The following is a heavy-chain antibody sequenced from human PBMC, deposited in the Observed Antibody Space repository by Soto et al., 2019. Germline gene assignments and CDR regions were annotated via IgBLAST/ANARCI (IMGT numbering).Heavy chain of an antibody. Sequence: QVQLQQWGPGLLKPSETLSLTCAVYGGSLSGYYWSWIRQPPGTALEWIGEINYSGNTNYNPSLKSRVTISVDTSKNQLFLNLSSVTAAATAMYYCARHHVRGRTIAGAAEFWGQGTLVTVSS. D-gene: IGHD1-26*01. CDR2: INYSGNT. V-gene: IGHV4-34*01. J-gene: IGHJ4*02. CDR3: ARHHVRGRTIAGAAEF. CDR1: GGSLSGYY.